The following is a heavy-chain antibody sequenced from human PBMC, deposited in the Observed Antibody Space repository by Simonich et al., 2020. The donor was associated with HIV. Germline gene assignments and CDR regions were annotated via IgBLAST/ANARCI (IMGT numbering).Heavy chain of an antibody. J-gene: IGHJ1*01. CDR2: IKHSGST. CDR3: ARGYYYDSSGYYQPTEYFQH. CDR1: GGSFSGYY. Sequence: QVQLQQWGAGLLKPSETLSLTCAVYGGSFSGYYWRWIRQPPGTGLEWIGEIKHSGSTNSNPSLKSRVTISVDTSKNQFALKLSSVTAADTAVYYCARGYYYDSSGYYQPTEYFQHWGQGTLVTVSS. V-gene: IGHV4-34*01. D-gene: IGHD3-22*01.